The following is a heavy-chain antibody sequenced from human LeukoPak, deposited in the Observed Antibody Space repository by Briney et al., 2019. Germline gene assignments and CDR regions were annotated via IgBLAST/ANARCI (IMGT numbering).Heavy chain of an antibody. Sequence: PGGSLRLSCAASGFTFSDYYMSWLRQAPGKGLEWVSYISSSGSTIYYADPVKGRFTISRDNDKNSLYLQMHSLRAEDTAVYYCARDSGSYLGAAFDIWGQGTMVTVSS. V-gene: IGHV3-11*04. CDR3: ARDSGSYLGAAFDI. CDR1: GFTFSDYY. D-gene: IGHD1-26*01. J-gene: IGHJ3*02. CDR2: ISSSGSTI.